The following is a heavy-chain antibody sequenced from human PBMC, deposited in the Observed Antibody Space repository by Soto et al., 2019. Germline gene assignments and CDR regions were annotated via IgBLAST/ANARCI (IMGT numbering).Heavy chain of an antibody. CDR1: GYTFTSYG. V-gene: IGHV1-18*01. CDR3: AREYDLWRGLNAFDI. J-gene: IGHJ3*02. D-gene: IGHD3-3*01. CDR2: ISAYNGNT. Sequence: ASVKVSCKASGYTFTSYGISWVRQAPGQGLEWMGWISAYNGNTNYAQKLQGRVTMTTDTSTSTAYMELRGLRSDDTAVYYCAREYDLWRGLNAFDIWGQGTMVTVSS.